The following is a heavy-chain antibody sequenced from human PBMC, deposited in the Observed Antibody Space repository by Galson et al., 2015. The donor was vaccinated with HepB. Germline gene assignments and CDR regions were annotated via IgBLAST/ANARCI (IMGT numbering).Heavy chain of an antibody. V-gene: IGHV1-3*01. CDR1: GYTFTSYA. D-gene: IGHD6-19*01. CDR3: ARGIAVAGGYYFDY. CDR2: INAGNGNT. Sequence: SVKVSCRASGYTFTSYAMHWVRQAPGQRLEWMGWINAGNGNTKYSQKFQGRVTITRDTSASTAYMELSSLRSEDTAVYYCARGIAVAGGYYFDYWGQGTLVTVSS. J-gene: IGHJ4*02.